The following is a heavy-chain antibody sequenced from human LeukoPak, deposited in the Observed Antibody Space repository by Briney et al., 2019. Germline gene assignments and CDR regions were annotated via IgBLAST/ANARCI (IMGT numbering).Heavy chain of an antibody. Sequence: SETLSLTCTVSGASISSSYWSWIRQPPGKGLEWIGYIYYSGTTKYNPSLKSRVTISVDTSKNQFSLKLGSVTAADTAVYFCARGPPTDYYDSSGFYYVFDYWGQGTLVTVSS. D-gene: IGHD3-22*01. V-gene: IGHV4-59*12. CDR1: GASISSSY. CDR3: ARGPPTDYYDSSGFYYVFDY. CDR2: IYYSGTT. J-gene: IGHJ4*02.